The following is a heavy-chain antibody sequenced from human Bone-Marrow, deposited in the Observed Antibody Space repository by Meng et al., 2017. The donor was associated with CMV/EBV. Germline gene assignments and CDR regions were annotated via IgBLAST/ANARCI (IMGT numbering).Heavy chain of an antibody. CDR1: GGSISSYY. CDR3: ARDVGLYCSSTSCTMNWFDP. D-gene: IGHD2-2*01. Sequence: SETLSLTCTVSGGSISSYYWSWIRQPPGKGLEWIGYIYYSGSTNYNPSLKSRVTISVDTSKNQFSLKLSSVTAADTAVYYCARDVGLYCSSTSCTMNWFDPWGQGTLVTVSS. CDR2: IYYSGST. V-gene: IGHV4-59*01. J-gene: IGHJ5*02.